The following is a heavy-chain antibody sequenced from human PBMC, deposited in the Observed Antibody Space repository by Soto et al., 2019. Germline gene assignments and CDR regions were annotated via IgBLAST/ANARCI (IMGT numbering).Heavy chain of an antibody. CDR3: ARDTLPAIYYYDSSGLIDY. V-gene: IGHV1-46*01. D-gene: IGHD3-22*01. J-gene: IGHJ4*02. Sequence: RASVKVSCKASGYTFTSYYMHWVRQAPGQGLEWMGIINPSGGSTSYAQKFQGRVTMTRDTSTSTVYMELSSLRSEDTAVYYCARDTLPAIYYYDSSGLIDYWGQGTLVTVSS. CDR2: INPSGGST. CDR1: GYTFTSYY.